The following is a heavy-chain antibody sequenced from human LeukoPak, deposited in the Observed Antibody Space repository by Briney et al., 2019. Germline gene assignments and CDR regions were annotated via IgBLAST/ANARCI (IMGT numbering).Heavy chain of an antibody. CDR3: AREKWSGGAYYFVDS. V-gene: IGHV4-38-2*02. Sequence: KSSETLSLTCAVSYYSVSSDYFWGWLRQSPGKGLEWLGCIYHSGSTYYTPSLGSRITMSIDTSKNQFSLKLTSVTAADTAIYFCAREKWSGGAYYFVDSWGQGTLVTVSS. D-gene: IGHD2-8*02. CDR1: YYSVSSDYF. J-gene: IGHJ4*02. CDR2: IYHSGST.